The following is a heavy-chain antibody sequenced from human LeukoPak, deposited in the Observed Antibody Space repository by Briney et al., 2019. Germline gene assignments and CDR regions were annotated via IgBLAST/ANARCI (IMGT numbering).Heavy chain of an antibody. CDR3: AKDAVLRYFDWLPLDY. V-gene: IGHV3-23*01. CDR1: GFTFSSDA. Sequence: GGSPRLPCAASGFTFSSDAMSWVRQAPGKGLEWVSAISGSGGSTYYADSVKGRFTISRDNSKNTLYLQMNSLRAEDTAVYYCAKDAVLRYFDWLPLDYWGQGTLVTVSS. CDR2: ISGSGGST. D-gene: IGHD3-9*01. J-gene: IGHJ4*02.